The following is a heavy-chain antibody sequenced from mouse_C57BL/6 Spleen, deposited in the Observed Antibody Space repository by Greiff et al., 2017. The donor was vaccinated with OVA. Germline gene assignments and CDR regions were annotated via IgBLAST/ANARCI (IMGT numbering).Heavy chain of an antibody. V-gene: IGHV1-52*01. CDR3: ARAYYGSSHWYFDV. J-gene: IGHJ1*03. Sequence: QVQLQQPGAELVRPGSSVKLSCTASGYTFTSYWMHWVKQRPIQGLEWIGNIDPSDSETHYNQKVKDKATLTVDKSSSTASMQLSSLTSEDSAVYYCARAYYGSSHWYFDVWGTGTTVTVPS. D-gene: IGHD1-1*01. CDR1: GYTFTSYW. CDR2: IDPSDSET.